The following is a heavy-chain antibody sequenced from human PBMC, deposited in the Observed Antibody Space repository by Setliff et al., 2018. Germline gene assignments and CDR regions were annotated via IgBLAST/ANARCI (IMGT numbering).Heavy chain of an antibody. V-gene: IGHV5-51*01. CDR2: IYPGDSDT. D-gene: IGHD4-17*01. J-gene: IGHJ4*02. CDR3: ARLATDYGDYESLNYFDY. CDR1: GYRFTSYW. Sequence: PGESLKISCKGSGYRFTSYWIGWVRQMPGKGLERMGIIYPGDSDTRYSPSFQGQVTISADKSINTAYLQWSSLKASDTAMYYCARLATDYGDYESLNYFDYWGQGTLVTVSS.